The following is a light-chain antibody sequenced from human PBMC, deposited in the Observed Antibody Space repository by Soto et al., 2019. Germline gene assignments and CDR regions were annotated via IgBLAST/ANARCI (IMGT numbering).Light chain of an antibody. CDR1: QSVNSN. J-gene: IGKJ1*01. CDR2: XXX. V-gene: IGKV3-15*01. Sequence: EMVMTQSPAILSVSPGESATLSCRASQSVNSNYCAWYQQHTGXXPXXXXXXXXXXXTGIPARFSGSGSGTEFTLTISSLQSEDLALYYCQHYNNWPWTFGQGTKV. CDR3: QHYNNWPWT.